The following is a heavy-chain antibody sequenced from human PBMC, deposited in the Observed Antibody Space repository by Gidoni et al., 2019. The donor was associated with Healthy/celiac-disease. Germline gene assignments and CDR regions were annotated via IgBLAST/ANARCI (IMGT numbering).Heavy chain of an antibody. Sequence: QVTLSESGPALVKPTQTLTLTCTFSGFSLSTSGMCVSWIRQPPGKALEWLARIDWDDDKYYSTSLKTRLTISKDTSKNQVVLTMTNMDPVDTATYYCARIMWNGYYYYGMDVWGQGTTVTVSS. V-gene: IGHV2-70*15. D-gene: IGHD1-1*01. J-gene: IGHJ6*02. CDR2: IDWDDDK. CDR3: ARIMWNGYYYYGMDV. CDR1: GFSLSTSGMC.